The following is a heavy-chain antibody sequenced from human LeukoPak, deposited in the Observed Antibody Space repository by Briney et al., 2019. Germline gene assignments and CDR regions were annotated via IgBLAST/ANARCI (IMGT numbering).Heavy chain of an antibody. CDR1: GFTFEDHV. CDR2: ISWRGDRM. J-gene: IGHJ3*02. D-gene: IGHD4-17*01. CDR3: ARDPNGDYIGAFDM. Sequence: TGGSLRLSCAASGFTFEDHVMHWVRQAPGKGLEWVSSISWRGDRMGYADAVKGRFTISRDNSKYTLFLQMNSLRAEDTAVYYCARDPNGDYIGAFDMWGPGTMVTVSS. V-gene: IGHV3-9*01.